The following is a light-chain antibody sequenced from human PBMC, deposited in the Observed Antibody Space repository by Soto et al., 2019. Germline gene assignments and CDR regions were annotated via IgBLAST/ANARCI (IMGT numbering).Light chain of an antibody. Sequence: DVQMTQSPSTQSASVGDRVTISCRASQSISNWLAWYQQKPGRAPKLLIYDASTLQSGVPSRFSGSGSGTEFTLTISSLQLDDPGTYYCQQYSTYRTFGQGTKVEL. CDR2: DAS. CDR3: QQYSTYRT. CDR1: QSISNW. V-gene: IGKV1-5*01. J-gene: IGKJ1*01.